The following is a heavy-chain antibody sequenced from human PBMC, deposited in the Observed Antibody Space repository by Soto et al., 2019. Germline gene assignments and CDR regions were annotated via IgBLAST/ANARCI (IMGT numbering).Heavy chain of an antibody. CDR1: GGSISSGGYY. V-gene: IGHV4-31*03. J-gene: IGHJ4*02. CDR3: ARENVDWSSRIFDY. Sequence: SETLSLTCTVSGGSISSGGYYWSWVRQHPGKGLEWIGYIYYSGSTYYNPSLKSRVTISVDTSKNQFSLKLSSVTAADTAVYYCARENVDWSSRIFDYWAQGTLVTVYS. CDR2: IYYSGST. D-gene: IGHD1-1*01.